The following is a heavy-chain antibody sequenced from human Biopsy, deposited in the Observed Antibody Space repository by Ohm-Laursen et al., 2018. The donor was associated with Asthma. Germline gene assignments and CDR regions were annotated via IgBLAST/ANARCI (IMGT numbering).Heavy chain of an antibody. CDR2: ISYDGSTK. Sequence: SLRLSCSASGFSFSEFVMHWVRQAPGKGLEWVAVISYDGSTKYYADSVKGRFTISRDSSKNTLYLQMSSLRVEDTAVYYCAKGPRIYGDNVASMDVWGQGTAVNVSS. V-gene: IGHV3-30*18. J-gene: IGHJ6*02. D-gene: IGHD4-17*01. CDR1: GFSFSEFV. CDR3: AKGPRIYGDNVASMDV.